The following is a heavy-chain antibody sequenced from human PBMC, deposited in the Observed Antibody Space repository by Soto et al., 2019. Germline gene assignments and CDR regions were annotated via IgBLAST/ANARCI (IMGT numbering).Heavy chain of an antibody. D-gene: IGHD6-13*01. CDR3: ARDIQGATIVSMDNSSSWRVYYYGMDV. V-gene: IGHV7-4-1*01. J-gene: IGHJ6*02. CDR2: INTNTGNP. Sequence: QVQLVQSGSELKKPGASVKVSCKASGYTFTSYAMNWVRQAPGQGLEWMGWINTNTGNPTYAQGFTGRFVFSLDTSVSTAYLQXCSXKXADTAVYYCARDIQGATIVSMDNSSSWRVYYYGMDVWGQGTTVTVSS. CDR1: GYTFTSYA.